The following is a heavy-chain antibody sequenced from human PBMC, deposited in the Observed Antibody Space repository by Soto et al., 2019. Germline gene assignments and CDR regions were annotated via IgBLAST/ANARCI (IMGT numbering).Heavy chain of an antibody. J-gene: IGHJ3*02. V-gene: IGHV3-7*01. Sequence: EVQLVESGGGLVQQGGSLRLSCATSGFTFSSYWMSWVRQAPGKGLEWVANIKQDGSEKYYVDSVKGRFTISRDNAQNSMYLQMNRLRAEDTALYYCARKGGWRGAFDIWGQGTMVTVSS. CDR1: GFTFSSYW. CDR3: ARKGGWRGAFDI. CDR2: IKQDGSEK. D-gene: IGHD2-15*01.